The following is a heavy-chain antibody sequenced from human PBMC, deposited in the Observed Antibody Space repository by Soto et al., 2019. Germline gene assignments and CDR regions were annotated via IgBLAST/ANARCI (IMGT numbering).Heavy chain of an antibody. CDR1: GFTFTSSA. D-gene: IGHD3-9*01. V-gene: IGHV1-58*01. CDR3: AADRSKVLSGIIMPLKKSSFDI. CDR2: IVVGSGNT. J-gene: IGHJ3*02. Sequence: SVKVSCKASGFTFTSSAVQWVRQARGQRLEWIGWIVVGSGNTNYAQKFQERVTITRDMSTSTAYMELSSLRSEDTAVYYCAADRSKVLSGIIMPLKKSSFDIWDQGTMVTVSS.